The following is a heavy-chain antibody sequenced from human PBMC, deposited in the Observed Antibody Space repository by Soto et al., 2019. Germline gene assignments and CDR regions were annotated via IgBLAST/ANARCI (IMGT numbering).Heavy chain of an antibody. J-gene: IGHJ5*02. Sequence: QVQLVQSGAEVKKPGASVKVSCKASAYTFTSYDLNWMRQATGQGLEWMGWMNPTSGNTGYAQKCQGRCTTTRTTSIISAYTELSSLISEDTAVYYCDKAYYCPGRRWFDPWGQGTLVIVSS. D-gene: IGHD3-10*01. CDR2: MNPTSGNT. V-gene: IGHV1-8*01. CDR1: AYTFTSYD. CDR3: DKAYYCPGRRWFDP.